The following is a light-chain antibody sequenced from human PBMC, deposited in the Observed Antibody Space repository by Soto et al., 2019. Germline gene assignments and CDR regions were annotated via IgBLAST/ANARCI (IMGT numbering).Light chain of an antibody. CDR2: KAS. CDR1: QSISSW. Sequence: IQTTQSPSTVPASVVDRVPMTCRASQSISSWLAWYQQKPGKAPKLLIYKASSLESGVPSRFSGSGSGTEFTLTISSLQPDDFATYYCQQYNSYWTFGQGSMVDIK. CDR3: QQYNSYWT. V-gene: IGKV1-5*03. J-gene: IGKJ1*01.